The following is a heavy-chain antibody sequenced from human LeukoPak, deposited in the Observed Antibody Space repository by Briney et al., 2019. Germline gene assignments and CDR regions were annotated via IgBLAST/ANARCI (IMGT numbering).Heavy chain of an antibody. CDR1: GGTFSSHG. CDR2: IIPIFGAT. V-gene: IGHV1-69*05. J-gene: IGHJ4*02. D-gene: IGHD3-22*01. CDR3: ARRWPHSSGYYLFDY. Sequence: GSSVKVSCKASGGTFSSHGFSWVRQAPGQGLEWVGGIIPIFGATNYAQKFQGRVTITTDDSTSTGYTELSSLRSEDTAVYYCARRWPHSSGYYLFDYWGQGTLVTVSS.